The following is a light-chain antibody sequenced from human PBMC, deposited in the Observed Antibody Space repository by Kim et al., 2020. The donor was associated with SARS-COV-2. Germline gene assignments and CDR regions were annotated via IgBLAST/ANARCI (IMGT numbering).Light chain of an antibody. Sequence: QSVLTQSPSVSGAPGQRVTISCTGSISNIGAGYDVIWYQQLPGTAPKLLIYINTNRPSGVPDRFSGSKSGTSASLAITGLQAEDEADYYCQSYDSSLSGVIFGGGTQLTVL. CDR2: INT. CDR1: ISNIGAGYD. CDR3: QSYDSSLSGVI. J-gene: IGLJ2*01. V-gene: IGLV1-40*01.